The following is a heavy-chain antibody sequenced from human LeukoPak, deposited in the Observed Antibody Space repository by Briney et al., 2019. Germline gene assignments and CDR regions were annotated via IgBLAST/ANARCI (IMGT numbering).Heavy chain of an antibody. CDR2: IYTSGST. Sequence: PSETLSLTCTVSGLSIRSYYWSWIRQPAGKGLEWIGRIYTSGSTNYNHSLKSRVTMSVDTSKNQFSLKLSSVTAAATAVYYCARSIDYGGKVGEVFEYWGQGALVTVSS. CDR3: ARSIDYGGKVGEVFEY. V-gene: IGHV4-4*07. J-gene: IGHJ4*02. CDR1: GLSIRSYY. D-gene: IGHD4-23*01.